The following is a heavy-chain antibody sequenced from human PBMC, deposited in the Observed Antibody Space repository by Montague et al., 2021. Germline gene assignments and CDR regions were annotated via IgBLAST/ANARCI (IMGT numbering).Heavy chain of an antibody. CDR1: SGSIFHAH. J-gene: IGHJ5*02. CDR3: ATQDYFVSGTSYRGFDP. D-gene: IGHD3-10*01. V-gene: IGHV4-59*08. Sequence: SETLSLTCTVSSGSIFHAHWSWVRQPPGKGLEWLGSMYYSGTTSNNPSLKSRVTMSIDTSTNQFSLKLSFVTAADTAVYYYATQDYFVSGTSYRGFDPWGQGTLVTVSS. CDR2: MYYSGTT.